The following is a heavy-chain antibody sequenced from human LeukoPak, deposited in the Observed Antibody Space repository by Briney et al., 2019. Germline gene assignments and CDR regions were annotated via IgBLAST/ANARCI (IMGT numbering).Heavy chain of an antibody. D-gene: IGHD3-22*01. V-gene: IGHV1-18*01. Sequence: ASVKVSCKASGYTFTSYGISWVRQAPGQGLEWMGWISAYNGNTNYAQKLQGRVTMTTDTSTSTAYMELRSLRFDDTAVYYCARGPWVYDSSGYYSLRLFDYWGQGTLVTVSS. CDR1: GYTFTSYG. J-gene: IGHJ4*02. CDR2: ISAYNGNT. CDR3: ARGPWVYDSSGYYSLRLFDY.